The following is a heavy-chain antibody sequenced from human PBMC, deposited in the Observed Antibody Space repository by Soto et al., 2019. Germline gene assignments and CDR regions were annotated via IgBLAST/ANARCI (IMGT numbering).Heavy chain of an antibody. CDR1: GGSLSGYY. D-gene: IGHD5-12*01. J-gene: IGHJ4*02. Sequence: QVQLQQWGAGLLKPSETLSLTCVVYGGSLSGYYWSWIRQPPGKGLEWIGEIKDGGLTNYSPSLKSRATISVDTPKNQFSLKLHSVTAADTAVYYCVRGQEGVVATHWDQGTLVTVSS. V-gene: IGHV4-34*01. CDR2: IKDGGLT. CDR3: VRGQEGVVATH.